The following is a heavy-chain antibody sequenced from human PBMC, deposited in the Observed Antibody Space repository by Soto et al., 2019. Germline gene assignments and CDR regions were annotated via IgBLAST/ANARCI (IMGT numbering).Heavy chain of an antibody. CDR2: IYPGDSHT. CDR1: GYIFTSYW. Sequence: PGESLKISCKGSGYIFTSYWIGLVLQMPGKGLEWMGIIYPGDSHTRYSPSFQGQVTISADKSISTAYLQWSSLKASDTAMYYCARPDYYDSSGLTKWGQGTLVTVSS. J-gene: IGHJ4*02. V-gene: IGHV5-51*01. CDR3: ARPDYYDSSGLTK. D-gene: IGHD3-22*01.